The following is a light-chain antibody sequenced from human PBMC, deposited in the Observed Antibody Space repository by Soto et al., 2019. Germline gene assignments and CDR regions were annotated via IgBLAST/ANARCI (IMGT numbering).Light chain of an antibody. CDR2: AAS. J-gene: IGKJ1*01. V-gene: IGKV1-9*01. CDR3: QKLNSYPRT. Sequence: DIQLTQSPPFLSASVGDRVTITCRASQGISSYLAWYQQKPGKAPKLLIYAASTLQSGVPSRFSGSGSGTEFTLTISSLQPEDFATYYCQKLNSYPRTFGQGTKVEIK. CDR1: QGISSY.